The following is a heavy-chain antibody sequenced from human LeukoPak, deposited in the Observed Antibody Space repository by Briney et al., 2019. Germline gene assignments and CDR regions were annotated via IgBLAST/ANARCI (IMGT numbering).Heavy chain of an antibody. V-gene: IGHV1-69*05. CDR1: GGTFSSYA. D-gene: IGHD3-3*01. Sequence: VASVKVSCKASGGTFSSYAFSWVRQAPGQGLQWMGGIIPILGTTNYAQQFQGRVAMTRDKSTITVYMELSSLRFEDTAVYYCARADSFPGVAIPAYWGQGTLVTVSS. CDR3: ARADSFPGVAIPAY. J-gene: IGHJ4*02. CDR2: IIPILGTT.